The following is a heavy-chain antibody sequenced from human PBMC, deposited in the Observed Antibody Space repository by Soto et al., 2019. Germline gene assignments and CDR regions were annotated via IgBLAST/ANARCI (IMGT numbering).Heavy chain of an antibody. CDR3: ARVPGP. CDR1: CGSISSGGYS. Sequence: QLQPPESGSGLVKPSQTLSLNRAVPCGSISSGGYSWGLVRQPPGKGLEWIGYIYHSGSTYYNPSLKSRVTISVDRSKNQFSLKLSSVTAADTAVYYCARVPGPWGQGTLVTVSS. CDR2: IYHSGST. V-gene: IGHV4-30-2*01. D-gene: IGHD3-10*01. J-gene: IGHJ5*02.